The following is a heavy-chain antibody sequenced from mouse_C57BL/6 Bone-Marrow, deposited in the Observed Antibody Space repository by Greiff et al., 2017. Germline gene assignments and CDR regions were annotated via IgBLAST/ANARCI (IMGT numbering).Heavy chain of an antibody. V-gene: IGHV5-6*01. D-gene: IGHD2-12*01. J-gene: IGHJ2*01. CDR1: GFTFSSYG. CDR3: ARQGYRSYFDY. Sequence: EVKLQESGGDLVKPGGSLKLSCAASGFTFSSYGMSWVRQTPDKRLEWVATISTGGSYTYYPDSVKGRFTISRDNAKNTLYLQMSSLTSEDTAVYYCARQGYRSYFDYWGQGTTLTVSS. CDR2: ISTGGSYT.